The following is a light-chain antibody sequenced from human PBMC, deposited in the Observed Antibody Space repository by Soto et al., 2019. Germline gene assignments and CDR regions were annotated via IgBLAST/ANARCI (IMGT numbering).Light chain of an antibody. J-gene: IGKJ4*01. CDR3: QKYHTWPIT. V-gene: IGKV3-15*01. Sequence: EIGMTQSPATLSVSPGERATLSCRASQSITRNLAWYQQSPGQAPRLIIYGESTRATGIPDRFSGSGSGTELTLTISRLQSEDCAIYYCQKYHTWPITCGGGTKVDI. CDR1: QSITRN. CDR2: GES.